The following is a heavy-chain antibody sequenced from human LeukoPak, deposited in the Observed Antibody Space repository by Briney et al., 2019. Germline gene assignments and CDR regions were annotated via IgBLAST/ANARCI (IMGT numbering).Heavy chain of an antibody. V-gene: IGHV3-53*01. CDR1: GFTVSSNY. Sequence: GGSLRLSCAASGFTVSSNYMSWVRQAPGKGLEWVSVIYSGGSTYYADSVKGRFTISRENSKNTLYLQMNSLRAEDTAVYYCARENTAMAYFDYWGQGTLVTVSS. J-gene: IGHJ4*02. D-gene: IGHD5-18*01. CDR3: ARENTAMAYFDY. CDR2: IYSGGST.